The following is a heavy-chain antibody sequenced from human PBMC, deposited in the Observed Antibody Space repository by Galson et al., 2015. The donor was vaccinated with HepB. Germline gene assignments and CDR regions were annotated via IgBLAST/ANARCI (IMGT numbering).Heavy chain of an antibody. CDR2: IYYSGST. Sequence: TLSLTCTVSGGSISSYYWSWIRQPPGKGLEWIGYIYYSGSTNYNPSLKSRVTISVDTSKNQFSLKLSSVTAADTAVYYCARLGAGDWYFDLWGRGTLVTVSS. J-gene: IGHJ2*01. D-gene: IGHD7-27*01. V-gene: IGHV4-59*08. CDR3: ARLGAGDWYFDL. CDR1: GGSISSYY.